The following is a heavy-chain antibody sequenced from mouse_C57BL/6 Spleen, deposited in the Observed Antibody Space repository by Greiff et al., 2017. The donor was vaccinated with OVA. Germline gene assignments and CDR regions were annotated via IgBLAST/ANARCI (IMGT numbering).Heavy chain of an antibody. V-gene: IGHV1-69*01. CDR3: AKEGIRHDDWFDY. CDR2: IDPSDSNT. Sequence: QVQLQQSGAELVMPGASVKLSCKASGYTFTSYGMHWVKQRPVHGLEWIGEIDPSDSNTNYNQKFKGKSILTVDKSSSTAYMLLSNLTSEDSAVYNKAKEGIRHDDWFDYWGQGTLVTVSA. D-gene: IGHD2-12*01. J-gene: IGHJ3*01. CDR1: GYTFTSYG.